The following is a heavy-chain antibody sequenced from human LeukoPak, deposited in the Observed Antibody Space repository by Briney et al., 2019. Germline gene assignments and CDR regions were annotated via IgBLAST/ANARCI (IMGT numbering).Heavy chain of an antibody. Sequence: PGGSLRLSCAASGFTFSGSAMHWVRQASGKGLEWVGRIRSKANSYAAAYAASVKGRFTISRDDSKNTAYLQMNSLKTEDTAVYYCTRLLTTVTTKGYYFDYWGQGTLVTVSS. CDR1: GFTFSGSA. CDR2: IRSKANSYAA. CDR3: TRLLTTVTTKGYYFDY. V-gene: IGHV3-73*01. J-gene: IGHJ4*02. D-gene: IGHD4-17*01.